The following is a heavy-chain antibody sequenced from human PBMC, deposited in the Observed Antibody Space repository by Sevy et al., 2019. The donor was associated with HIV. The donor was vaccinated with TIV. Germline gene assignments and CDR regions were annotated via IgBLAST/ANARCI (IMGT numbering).Heavy chain of an antibody. V-gene: IGHV4-30-2*01. CDR1: GGSISSDYYS. Sequence: SETLSLTCAVSGGSISSDYYSWTWIRQPPGKGLEWIGYIYHSGHTYYNPSLSGRVIISVDKSKNQFSLRLSSVTAADTAVYYCARLRTPYYYYYYAMDVWGQGTTVTVSS. CDR2: IYHSGHT. CDR3: ARLRTPYYYYYYAMDV. J-gene: IGHJ6*02.